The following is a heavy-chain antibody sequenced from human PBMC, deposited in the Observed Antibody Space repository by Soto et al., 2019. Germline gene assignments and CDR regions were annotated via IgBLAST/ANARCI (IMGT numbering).Heavy chain of an antibody. CDR3: VRDHRWDFHF. V-gene: IGHV3-48*02. CDR2: ISVGGGSI. J-gene: IGHJ3*01. CDR1: GFTFSSYA. Sequence: EVQLVESGGGLVQPGGSLRVSCVASGFTFSSYALNWVRQAPGKGLEWVSYISVGGGSIFYADSVKGRFTLSRGDATNSLYLQMNSLRDEDKAVYYCVRDHRWDFHFWGQGTMVTVSS. D-gene: IGHD1-26*01.